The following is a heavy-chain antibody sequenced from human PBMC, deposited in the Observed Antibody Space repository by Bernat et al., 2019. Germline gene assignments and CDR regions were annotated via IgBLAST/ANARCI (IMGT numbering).Heavy chain of an antibody. CDR2: VYYSGST. J-gene: IGHJ6*03. D-gene: IGHD2-2*01. CDR1: GGSISSYY. Sequence: QVQLQESGPGLVTPSETLSLTCTVSGGSISSYYWSWIRQPPGKGLEWIGYVYYSGSTNYNPSLKSRVTISVDTFKKQFSLKLSSVTAADTAVYYCARGGVPAGSPYYYYYYMDVWGKGTTVTVSS. CDR3: ARGGVPAGSPYYYYYYMDV. V-gene: IGHV4-59*01.